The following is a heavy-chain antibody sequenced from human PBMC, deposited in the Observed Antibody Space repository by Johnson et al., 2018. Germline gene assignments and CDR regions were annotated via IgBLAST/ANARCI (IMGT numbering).Heavy chain of an antibody. Sequence: QVQLVQSGGGVVQPGRSLRLSCAASGFTFSSYAMHWVRQAPGKGLEWVAVISYDGSNKYYADSVEGRFTISSNNSKNTLYLQMNSRRAVDTAVYYCARVGGSNYYYYYYMDVWGKGTTVTVSS. D-gene: IGHD3-10*01. CDR2: ISYDGSNK. CDR3: ARVGGSNYYYYYYMDV. CDR1: GFTFSSYA. J-gene: IGHJ6*03. V-gene: IGHV3-30-3*01.